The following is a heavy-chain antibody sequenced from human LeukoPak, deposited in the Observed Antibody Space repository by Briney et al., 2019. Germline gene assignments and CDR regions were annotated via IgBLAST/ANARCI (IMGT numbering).Heavy chain of an antibody. CDR3: AREVSEGFDF. D-gene: IGHD3-22*01. Sequence: PGGSLRLSCTTSGFTFSGYSMNWIRQAPGKGLEWVSSFGTRSTSIYHAGSVKGRFAISRDNAKNSLYLQMNSLRAEDTALYYCAREVSEGFDFWGQGTLVTVSS. CDR2: FGTRSTSI. J-gene: IGHJ4*02. V-gene: IGHV3-21*01. CDR1: GFTFSGYS.